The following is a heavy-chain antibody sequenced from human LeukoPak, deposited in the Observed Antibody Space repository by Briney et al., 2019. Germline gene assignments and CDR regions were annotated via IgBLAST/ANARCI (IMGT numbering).Heavy chain of an antibody. V-gene: IGHV4-59*01. CDR3: AREVVAATLGNAFNI. J-gene: IGHJ3*02. CDR2: IYYSGTT. Sequence: RPSETLSLTCTVSGGSISNYYWNWIRQPPGKGLEWIGYIYYSGTTNYNPSLKSRVSMSVDTSKNQFSLKLSPVTAADTAVYYCAREVVAATLGNAFNIWGQGTMVTVSS. CDR1: GGSISNYY. D-gene: IGHD2-15*01.